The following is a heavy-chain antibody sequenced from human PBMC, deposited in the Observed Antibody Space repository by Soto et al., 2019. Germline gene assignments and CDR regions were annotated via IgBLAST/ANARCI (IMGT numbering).Heavy chain of an antibody. CDR3: ARRDGGYYYYYMDV. V-gene: IGHV1-8*01. CDR2: MNPNSGNT. CDR1: GYTFTSYD. Sequence: ASVKVSCKASGYTFTSYDINWVRQATGQGLEWMGWMNPNSGNTGYAQKFQGRVTMTRNTSISTAYMELSSLRSEDTAVYYCARRDGGYYYYYMDVWGKGTTVTVSS. J-gene: IGHJ6*03. D-gene: IGHD3-10*01.